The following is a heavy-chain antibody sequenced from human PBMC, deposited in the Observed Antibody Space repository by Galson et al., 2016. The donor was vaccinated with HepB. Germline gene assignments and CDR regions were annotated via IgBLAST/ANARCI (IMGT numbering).Heavy chain of an antibody. V-gene: IGHV3-23*01. Sequence: SLRLSCAASGFTFSYYAMSWVRQAPGKGLEWVSTISGGGDNTNYADSVKGRFTISRDNSKNTLYLQMNSLRGEDTAAYYCAKGAGYGFDYWGQGTLVTVSS. CDR2: ISGGGDNT. J-gene: IGHJ4*02. CDR1: GFTFSYYA. CDR3: AKGAGYGFDY. D-gene: IGHD5-18*01.